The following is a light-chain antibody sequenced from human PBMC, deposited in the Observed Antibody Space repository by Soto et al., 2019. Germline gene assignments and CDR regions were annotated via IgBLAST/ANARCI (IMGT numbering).Light chain of an antibody. CDR3: SSYSRIASAV. Sequence: QSALTQPASVSGSPGQSITISCTGTSSDVGGYNYVSWYQQHPGKAPKLLISEVSSRPSGISNRFSGSKSGNTASLTISGLQAEDEADYYCSSYSRIASAVFGGGTKLTVL. V-gene: IGLV2-14*01. CDR2: EVS. J-gene: IGLJ2*01. CDR1: SSDVGGYNY.